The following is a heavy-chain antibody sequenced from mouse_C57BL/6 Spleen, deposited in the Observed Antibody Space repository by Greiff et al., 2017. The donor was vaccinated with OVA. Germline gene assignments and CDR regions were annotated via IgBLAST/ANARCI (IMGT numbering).Heavy chain of an antibody. Sequence: QVQLKESGAELARPGASVKLSCKASGYTFTSYGISWVKQRTGQGLEWIGEIYPRSGNTYYNEKFKGKATLTADKSSSTAYMELRSLTSEDSAVYFCARWGNGNYYYFDYWGKGTTLTVSS. CDR1: GYTFTSYG. CDR2: IYPRSGNT. J-gene: IGHJ2*01. V-gene: IGHV1-81*01. CDR3: ARWGNGNYYYFDY. D-gene: IGHD2-1*01.